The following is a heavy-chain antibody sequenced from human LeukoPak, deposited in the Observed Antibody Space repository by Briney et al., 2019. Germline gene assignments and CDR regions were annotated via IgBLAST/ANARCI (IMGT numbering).Heavy chain of an antibody. J-gene: IGHJ4*02. V-gene: IGHV1-18*01. Sequence: SVSVSCKATGYVFTSFGITWVRHAPGQGLEWIGRISTYNDETVFAEKFQARLSMTTDTTTAYMTLRRLRSDDSAIYYCARSGSSSWSSVFDYWGQGRLVTVS. CDR3: ARSGSSSWSSVFDY. CDR2: ISTYNDET. D-gene: IGHD6-13*01. CDR1: GYVFTSFG.